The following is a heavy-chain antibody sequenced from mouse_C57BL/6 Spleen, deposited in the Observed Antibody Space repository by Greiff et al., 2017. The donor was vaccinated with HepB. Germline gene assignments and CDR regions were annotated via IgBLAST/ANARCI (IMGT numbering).Heavy chain of an antibody. Sequence: VQLQQSGPELVKPGASVKISCKASGYTFTDYYINWVKQRPGQGLEWIGWIFPGSGSTYYNEKFKGKATLTVDKSSSTAYMLLCSLTSEDSAVYFCANYYGSSYGYFDVWGTGTTVTVSS. CDR2: IFPGSGST. CDR3: ANYYGSSYGYFDV. V-gene: IGHV1-75*01. D-gene: IGHD1-1*01. J-gene: IGHJ1*03. CDR1: GYTFTDYY.